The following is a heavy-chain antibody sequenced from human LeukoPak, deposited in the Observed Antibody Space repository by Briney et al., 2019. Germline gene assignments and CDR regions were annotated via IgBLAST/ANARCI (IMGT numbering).Heavy chain of an antibody. CDR3: ARLGDTAMVSHFDY. V-gene: IGHV5-51*01. Sequence: GESLKISCKGSGYSFTRYWIGWVRQMPANGLEWMGIIYPVDSDTRYSPSFQGQVTISADKSIYTAYLQWSSLKASDTAIYYCARLGDTAMVSHFDYWGQGTLVTVSS. J-gene: IGHJ4*02. D-gene: IGHD5-18*01. CDR2: IYPVDSDT. CDR1: GYSFTRYW.